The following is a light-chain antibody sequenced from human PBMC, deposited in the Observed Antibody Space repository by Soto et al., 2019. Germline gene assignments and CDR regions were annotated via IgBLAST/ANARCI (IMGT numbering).Light chain of an antibody. V-gene: IGKV1-5*03. Sequence: DIQMTQSPSTLSASVGDRVTITCRASQSISSWLAWYQQKPGKAPKLLIYKASSLESGVPSRFSGSGSETEFTLTISSLQPDDFATYYCQQYISWTFGQGTKVEIK. J-gene: IGKJ1*01. CDR1: QSISSW. CDR2: KAS. CDR3: QQYISWT.